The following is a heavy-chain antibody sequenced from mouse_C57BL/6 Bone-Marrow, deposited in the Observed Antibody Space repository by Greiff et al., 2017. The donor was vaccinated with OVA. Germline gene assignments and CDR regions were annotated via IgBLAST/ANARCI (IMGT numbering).Heavy chain of an antibody. D-gene: IGHD4-1*01. J-gene: IGHJ2*01. CDR1: GFTFSDYY. CDR3: ARGGYTGTWDY. CDR2: INYDGSST. Sequence: EVHLVESEGGLVQPGSSMKLSCTASGFTFSDYYMAWVRQVPEKGLEWVANINYDGSSTYYLDSLKSRFIISRDNAKNILYLQMSSLKSEDTATYYCARGGYTGTWDYWGQGTTLTVSS. V-gene: IGHV5-16*01.